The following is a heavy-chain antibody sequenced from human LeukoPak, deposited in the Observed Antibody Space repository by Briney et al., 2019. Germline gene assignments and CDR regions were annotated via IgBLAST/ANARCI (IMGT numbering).Heavy chain of an antibody. CDR1: GFTFSSYA. J-gene: IGHJ4*02. V-gene: IGHV3-23*01. CDR2: ISGSGGST. CDR3: AKGYYYDSSGYYPNFDY. D-gene: IGHD3-22*01. Sequence: GGSLRLSCAASGFTFSSYAMSWVRQAPGKGLEWVSAISGSGGSTYYADSVKGRFTISRDNSKNTLYLQMNSLRAEDTAVYYCAKGYYYDSSGYYPNFDYWGQGTLVTVSS.